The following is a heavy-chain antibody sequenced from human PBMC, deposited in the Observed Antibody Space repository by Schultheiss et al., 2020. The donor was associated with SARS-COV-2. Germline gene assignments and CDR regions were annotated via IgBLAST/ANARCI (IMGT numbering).Heavy chain of an antibody. Sequence: GGSLRLSCAASGFTFSSYGMHWVRQAPGKGLEWVAVISYDGSNKYYADSVKGRFTISRDNSKNTLYLQMNSLRAEDTAVYYCARDDGSWSGYSDFDYWGQGTLVTVSS. CDR2: ISYDGSNK. CDR1: GFTFSSYG. CDR3: ARDDGSWSGYSDFDY. V-gene: IGHV3-30*03. D-gene: IGHD3-3*01. J-gene: IGHJ4*02.